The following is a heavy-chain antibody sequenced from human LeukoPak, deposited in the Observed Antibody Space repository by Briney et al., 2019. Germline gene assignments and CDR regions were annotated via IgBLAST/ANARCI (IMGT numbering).Heavy chain of an antibody. CDR3: AKDGGTMVRGVISYYLHY. CDR2: ISYDGSNK. J-gene: IGHJ4*02. Sequence: GGSLRLSCAASGFTFSNYGMHWVRQAPGKGLEWVAVISYDGSNKYYPDSVKGRFTISRDSSKNALYLQMNSLRVEDTAMYYCAKDGGTMVRGVISYYLHYWGQGTLVTVSS. V-gene: IGHV3-30*18. CDR1: GFTFSNYG. D-gene: IGHD3-10*01.